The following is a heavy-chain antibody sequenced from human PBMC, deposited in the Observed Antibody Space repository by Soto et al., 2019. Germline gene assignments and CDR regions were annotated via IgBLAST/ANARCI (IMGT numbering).Heavy chain of an antibody. CDR1: GGSLSSNY. V-gene: IGHV4-59*08. J-gene: IGHJ4*02. CDR3: ARGPSWYDY. D-gene: IGHD6-13*01. CDR2: IFYSGST. Sequence: QLQLLESGPGLVKPSETLSLTCTVSGGSLSSNYWTWIRQPPGKALEWIGYIFYSGSTNYNPSLKSRVTISVDTSQNHVSLKLRSVTAADTAVYYCARGPSWYDYWGQGTLVTVSS.